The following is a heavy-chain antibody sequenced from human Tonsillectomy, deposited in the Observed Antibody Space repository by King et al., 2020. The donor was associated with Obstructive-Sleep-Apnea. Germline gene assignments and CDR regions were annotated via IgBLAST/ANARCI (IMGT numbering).Heavy chain of an antibody. CDR1: GYIFTSYW. V-gene: IGHV5-51*01. J-gene: IGHJ4*02. D-gene: IGHD3-10*01. CDR2: IYPHDSDT. CDR3: ARQLRGVIIKGPYYFDS. Sequence: EVQLVESGAEVKKPGESLKISCKASGYIFTSYWIGWVRQMPGKGLDWMGIIYPHDSDTRYSPSFRGQVTMSVDQSISTAYLQWNGLKASDTAMYYCARQLRGVIIKGPYYFDSWGQGTLVSVSS.